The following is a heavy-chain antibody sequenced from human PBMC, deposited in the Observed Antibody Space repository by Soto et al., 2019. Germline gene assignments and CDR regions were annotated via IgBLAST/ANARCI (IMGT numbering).Heavy chain of an antibody. CDR2: IIPILDIA. Sequence: QVQLVQSGTEVKEPGSSVKVSCKASGGTFSSYTFSWVRQAPGHGLEWMGRIIPILDIANYAQKFQGRVTIAADKFTNTAYMERTSLRSEDTAVYYGAREGTSSGPPTNWFDPWGQGTLVTVSS. CDR3: AREGTSSGPPTNWFDP. V-gene: IGHV1-69*08. D-gene: IGHD3-22*01. CDR1: GGTFSSYT. J-gene: IGHJ5*02.